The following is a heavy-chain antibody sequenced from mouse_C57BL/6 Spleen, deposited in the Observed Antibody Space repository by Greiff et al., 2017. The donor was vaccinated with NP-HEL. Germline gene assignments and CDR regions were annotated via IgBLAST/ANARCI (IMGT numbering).Heavy chain of an antibody. V-gene: IGHV5-9-1*02. D-gene: IGHD1-1*01. J-gene: IGHJ4*01. Sequence: DVMLVESGEGLVKPGGSLKLSCAASGFTFSSYAMSWVRQTPEKRLEWVAYISSGGDYIYYADTVKGRFTISRDNARNTLYLQMSSLKSEDTAMYYCTRGATVVGNAMDYWGQGTSVTVSS. CDR2: ISSGGDYI. CDR3: TRGATVVGNAMDY. CDR1: GFTFSSYA.